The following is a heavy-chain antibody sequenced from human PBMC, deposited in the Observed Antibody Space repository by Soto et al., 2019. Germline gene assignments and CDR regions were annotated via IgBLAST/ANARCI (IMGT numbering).Heavy chain of an antibody. V-gene: IGHV3-48*03. Sequence: PRGSLRLSCVASAFTFSTYEMNWVRQAPGKGLEWVSYISSSGTTIYYTDSVKGRFTISRDNAKKSLYLQMNSLRAEDTAVYYCVRFGGEAAGPGDYWGQGTLVTVSS. CDR1: AFTFSTYE. CDR3: VRFGGEAAGPGDY. J-gene: IGHJ4*02. D-gene: IGHD6-13*01. CDR2: ISSSGTTI.